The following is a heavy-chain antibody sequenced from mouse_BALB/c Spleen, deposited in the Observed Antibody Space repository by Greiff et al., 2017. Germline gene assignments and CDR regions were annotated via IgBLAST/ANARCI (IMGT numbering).Heavy chain of an antibody. V-gene: IGHV1-31*01. Sequence: VQLQQSGPELVKPGASVKISCKASGYSFTGYYMHWVKQSHVKSLEWIGRINPYNGATSYNQNFKDKASLTVDKSSSTAYMELHSLTSEDSAVYYCARGGNPAWFAYWGQGTLVTVSA. CDR3: ARGGNPAWFAY. CDR1: GYSFTGYY. J-gene: IGHJ3*01. CDR2: INPYNGAT. D-gene: IGHD2-1*01.